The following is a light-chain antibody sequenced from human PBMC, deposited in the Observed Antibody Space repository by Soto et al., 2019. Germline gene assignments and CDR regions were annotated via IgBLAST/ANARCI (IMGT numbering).Light chain of an antibody. CDR1: SSKNGAGYD. CDR3: QSYDRSLSDHV. J-gene: IGLJ1*01. CDR2: GNS. Sequence: QSVLTQPPSVSGAPGQRGTISCTGSSSKNGAGYDVHWYRQLPGTAPKLLIYGNSNRPSGVPDRFSGSKSGTSASLAITGLQAEDEADYYCQSYDRSLSDHVFGTGTKVTVL. V-gene: IGLV1-40*01.